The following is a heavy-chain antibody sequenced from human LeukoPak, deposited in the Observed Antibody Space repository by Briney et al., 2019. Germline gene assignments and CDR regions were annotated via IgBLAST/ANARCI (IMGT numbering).Heavy chain of an antibody. J-gene: IGHJ5*02. CDR2: IYPGDSDT. CDR1: GYSFTSYW. CDR3: ARVVDTAMDNNWFDP. D-gene: IGHD5-18*01. V-gene: IGHV5-51*01. Sequence: GESLKISCKGSGYSFTSYWIGWVRQMPGKGLEWMGIIYPGDSDTRYSPSFQGQVTISADKSISTAYLQWSSLKASDTAMYYCARVVDTAMDNNWFDPWGQGTLVTVSP.